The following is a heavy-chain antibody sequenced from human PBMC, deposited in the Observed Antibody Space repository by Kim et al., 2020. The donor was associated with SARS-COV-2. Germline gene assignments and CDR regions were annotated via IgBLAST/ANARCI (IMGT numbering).Heavy chain of an antibody. V-gene: IGHV4-34*01. CDR1: GGSFSGYY. D-gene: IGHD5-18*01. Sequence: SETLSLTCAVYGGSFSGYYWSWIRQPPGKGLEWIGEINHSGSTNYNPSPKSRVTISLDTSKNQFSLKLSSVTAADTAVYYCARLRRGYSLVFDYWGQGTLVTVSS. J-gene: IGHJ4*02. CDR2: INHSGST. CDR3: ARLRRGYSLVFDY.